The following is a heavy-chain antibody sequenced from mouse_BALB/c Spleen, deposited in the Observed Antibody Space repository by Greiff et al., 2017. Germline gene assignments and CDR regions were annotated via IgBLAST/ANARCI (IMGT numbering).Heavy chain of an antibody. D-gene: IGHD3-1*01. V-gene: IGHV5-17*02. J-gene: IGHJ4*01. CDR3: ARVSGYYAMDY. Sequence: EVNVVESGGGLVQPGGSRKLSCAASGFTFSSFGMHWVRQAPEKGLEWVAYISSGSSTIYYADTVKGRFTISRDNPKNTLFLQMTSLRSEDTAMYYCARVSGYYAMDYWGQGTSVTVSS. CDR2: ISSGSSTI. CDR1: GFTFSSFG.